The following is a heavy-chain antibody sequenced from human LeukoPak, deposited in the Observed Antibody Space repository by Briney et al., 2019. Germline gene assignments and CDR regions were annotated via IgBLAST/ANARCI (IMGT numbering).Heavy chain of an antibody. Sequence: PSETLSLTCTVSGGSLRSSTYYWAWIRQPPGKGLEWLGSIHYDGSTFDNPSLKSRVTMSVDTSRNHFSLKMTSVTAADTAVYYCARDNRSLLDSLGQGILVTVSS. CDR3: ARDNRSLLDS. J-gene: IGHJ4*02. D-gene: IGHD3-16*02. CDR2: IHYDGST. V-gene: IGHV4-39*07. CDR1: GGSLRSSTYY.